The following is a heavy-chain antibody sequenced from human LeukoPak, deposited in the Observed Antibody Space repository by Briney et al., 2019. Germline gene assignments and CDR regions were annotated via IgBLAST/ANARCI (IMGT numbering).Heavy chain of an antibody. CDR3: ATAGDFGPPPWFDP. Sequence: ASVNVSCKVSGYTLTELSMHWVRQAPGKGLEWMGGFDPEDGETIYAQKFQGRVTMPEDPSTDTASMELSSLRPEDTAVYYCATAGDFGPPPWFDPWGQGTLVTVSS. J-gene: IGHJ5*02. D-gene: IGHD3/OR15-3a*01. CDR1: GYTLTELS. CDR2: FDPEDGET. V-gene: IGHV1-24*01.